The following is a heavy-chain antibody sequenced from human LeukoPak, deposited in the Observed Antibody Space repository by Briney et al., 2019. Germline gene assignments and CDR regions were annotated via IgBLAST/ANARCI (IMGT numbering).Heavy chain of an antibody. CDR3: ALNGSPFDY. D-gene: IGHD3-10*01. CDR1: GFTFSSYW. CDR2: IKQDGSEK. J-gene: IGHJ4*02. Sequence: PGGSLRLSCVASGFTFSSYWMSWVRQAPGKGLEWVANIKQDGSEKYYVDSVKGRFTISRDNAKKSLYLQMNSLRADDTAVYYCALNGSPFDYWGQGTLVTVSS. V-gene: IGHV3-7*03.